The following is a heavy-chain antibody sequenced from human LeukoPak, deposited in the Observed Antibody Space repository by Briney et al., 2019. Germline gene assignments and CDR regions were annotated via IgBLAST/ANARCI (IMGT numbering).Heavy chain of an antibody. CDR1: GYTFSDYY. D-gene: IGHD3-22*01. J-gene: IGHJ3*01. Sequence: ASVKVSCKASGYTFSDYYIHWVRQAPGQGLEWMGCIDPDSGGTIYAQRFQDRVTMTRDTSISTAYMELSRPRSDDAAIYYCAREYYDSSGRKHAFNLWGQGTMVTVSS. CDR2: IDPDSGGT. CDR3: AREYYDSSGRKHAFNL. V-gene: IGHV1-2*02.